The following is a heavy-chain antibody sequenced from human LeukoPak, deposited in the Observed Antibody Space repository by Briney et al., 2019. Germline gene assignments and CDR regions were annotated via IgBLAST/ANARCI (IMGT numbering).Heavy chain of an antibody. CDR1: GFTFSSYG. CDR2: ISYDGSNK. Sequence: QPGRSLRLSCAASGFTFSSYGMHWVRQAPGKGLEWVAVISYDGSNKYYADSVKGRFTISRDNSKNTLYLQMSSLRAEDTAVYYCAKGGWLLEPYIDYWGQGTLVTVSS. D-gene: IGHD3-9*01. CDR3: AKGGWLLEPYIDY. V-gene: IGHV3-30*18. J-gene: IGHJ4*02.